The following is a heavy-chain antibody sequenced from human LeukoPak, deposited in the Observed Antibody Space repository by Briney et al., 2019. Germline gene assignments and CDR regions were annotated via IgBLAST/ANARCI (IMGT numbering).Heavy chain of an antibody. CDR1: GFIFSSYS. J-gene: IGHJ6*02. Sequence: GGSLRLSCAASGFIFSSYSMSWVRQAPGKGLEWLSVITGSGGNTYYADSVKGRFTISKDNSKNTVYLQMSSLRVDDTAVYYCAKAASSSWPSYYYGMDVWGQGTTVTVS. V-gene: IGHV3-23*01. CDR3: AKAASSSWPSYYYGMDV. CDR2: ITGSGGNT. D-gene: IGHD6-13*01.